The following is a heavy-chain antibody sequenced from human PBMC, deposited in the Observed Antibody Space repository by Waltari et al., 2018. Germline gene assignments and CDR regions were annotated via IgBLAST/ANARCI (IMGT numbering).Heavy chain of an antibody. CDR1: GYSISSGHY. CDR3: ARHGGTFLTGPFDY. J-gene: IGHJ4*02. CDR2: IYDSGST. D-gene: IGHD1-26*01. Sequence: QVQLQESGPGVVKPSETLSLTCAVSGYSISSGHYWGWIRPPPGKGLEWIGSIYDSGSTYYNPTLQSRVTISVDTSKNQFSLKLSSVTAADTALYYCARHGGTFLTGPFDYWGQGTLVTVSS. V-gene: IGHV4-38-2*01.